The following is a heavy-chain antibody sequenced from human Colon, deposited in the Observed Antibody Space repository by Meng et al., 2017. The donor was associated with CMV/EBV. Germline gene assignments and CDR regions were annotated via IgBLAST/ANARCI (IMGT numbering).Heavy chain of an antibody. J-gene: IGHJ3*02. V-gene: IGHV3-9*01. CDR3: AKDRVTAATNLRSDAFDI. CDR2: ITCNNRTV. Sequence: GGSLRLSCAASDFTFEHYARHWVRQTPGKGLEWVPGITCNNRTVGYADSVKGRFTISRDHAKNTLFLQMDRLRNKDTAMYFCAKDRVTAATNLRSDAFDIWGQGTLVTVSS. CDR1: DFTFEHYA. D-gene: IGHD2-2*01.